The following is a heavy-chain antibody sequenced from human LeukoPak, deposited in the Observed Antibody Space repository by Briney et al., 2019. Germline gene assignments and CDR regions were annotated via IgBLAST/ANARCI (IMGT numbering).Heavy chain of an antibody. J-gene: IGHJ4*02. D-gene: IGHD6-19*01. CDR2: INHSGST. V-gene: IGHV4-34*01. Sequence: SETLSLTCAVYGGSFSGYYWSWIRQPPGKGLEWIGEINHSGSTNYNPSLKSRVTISVDTSKNQFSLKLSSATAADTAVYYCARGPRWYSSGWYTAPYYLDYWGQGTLVTVSS. CDR1: GGSFSGYY. CDR3: ARGPRWYSSGWYTAPYYLDY.